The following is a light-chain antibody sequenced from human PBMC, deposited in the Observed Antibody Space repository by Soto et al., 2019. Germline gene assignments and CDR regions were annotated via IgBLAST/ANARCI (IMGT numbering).Light chain of an antibody. Sequence: SAPTQPPSASRSPGQPVTITYIGISSDVGGYNYVSWYQQHPGKPPRLLFYAVIQRPSGVPDGSASSKSSYMASCTVSGLHAEDEIDYFCSSYAGRNTPYIFGTGTKVTV. J-gene: IGLJ1*01. CDR2: AVI. CDR3: SSYAGRNTPYI. CDR1: SSDVGGYNY. V-gene: IGLV2-8*01.